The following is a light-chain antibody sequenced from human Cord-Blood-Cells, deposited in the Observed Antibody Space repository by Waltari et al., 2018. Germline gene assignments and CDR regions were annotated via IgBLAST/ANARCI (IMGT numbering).Light chain of an antibody. CDR3: QQSYSTPYT. Sequence: DIQLTQSPSSLSASVGDRDTSTCRASQSISSYLNWYQQKPRKAPKLLIYAASSLQSGGPSMFSGSGSGTDFTLTISSLQPEDFATYYCQQSYSTPYTFGQGTKLEI. CDR1: QSISSY. J-gene: IGKJ2*01. V-gene: IGKV1-39*01. CDR2: AAS.